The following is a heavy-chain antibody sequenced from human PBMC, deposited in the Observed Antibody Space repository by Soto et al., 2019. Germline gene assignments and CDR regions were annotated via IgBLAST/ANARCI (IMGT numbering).Heavy chain of an antibody. V-gene: IGHV4-30-4*01. CDR1: GGSISSGGYY. CDR2: IYYSGST. J-gene: IGHJ4*02. Sequence: PSETLSLTCTVSGGSISSGGYYWSWIRQPPGKGLEWIGYIYYSGSTYYNPSLKSRVTTSVDTSKNQFSLKLSSVTAADTAVYYFAILGSSAYYSFHYWGQGTLVTGSS. D-gene: IGHD3-22*01. CDR3: AILGSSAYYSFHY.